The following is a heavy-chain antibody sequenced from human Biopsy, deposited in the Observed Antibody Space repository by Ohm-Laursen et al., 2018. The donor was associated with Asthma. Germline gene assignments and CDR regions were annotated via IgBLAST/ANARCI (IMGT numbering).Heavy chain of an antibody. CDR1: GYTFNSAG. CDR2: ISVYNGNT. CDR3: ARAVDYSHYYGIDV. Sequence: ASVKVSCKTSGYTFNSAGITWVRQAPGQGLEWMEWISVYNGNTKVAQKFQDRVTMITDTSTSTAYMELRSLRSDDTAVYFCARAVDYSHYYGIDVWGQGTTVTVS. J-gene: IGHJ6*02. V-gene: IGHV1-18*01. D-gene: IGHD3-10*01.